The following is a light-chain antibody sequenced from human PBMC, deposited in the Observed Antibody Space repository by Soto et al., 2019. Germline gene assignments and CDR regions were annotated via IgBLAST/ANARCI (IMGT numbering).Light chain of an antibody. CDR2: DAS. CDR3: QQRSKWPWT. CDR1: QSVSSY. Sequence: DIVLTQSPATLSLSPGERDTLSCRASQSVSSYLAWYQQKPGQAPRLLIFDASNRATGIPARFSGSGSGTDFTLTISSLEPEDFAVYYCQQRSKWPWTFGQGTKVEIK. V-gene: IGKV3-11*01. J-gene: IGKJ1*01.